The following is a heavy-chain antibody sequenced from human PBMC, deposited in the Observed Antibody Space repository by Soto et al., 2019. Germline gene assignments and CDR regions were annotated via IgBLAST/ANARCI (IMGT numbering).Heavy chain of an antibody. D-gene: IGHD6-13*01. Sequence: GESLKISCQCSGYTFSNFWIAWVRQLPGKGLEYMGIIFPGDSETRYSPSFHGKVTISADRSIGTAYLQWSSLEASDSAFYFCARSPRSSPYFDYWGQGALVTVSS. CDR2: IFPGDSET. J-gene: IGHJ4*02. CDR1: GYTFSNFW. CDR3: ARSPRSSPYFDY. V-gene: IGHV5-51*01.